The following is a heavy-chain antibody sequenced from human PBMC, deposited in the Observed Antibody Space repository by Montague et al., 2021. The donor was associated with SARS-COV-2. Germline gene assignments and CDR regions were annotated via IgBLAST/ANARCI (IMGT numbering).Heavy chain of an antibody. Sequence: SETLSLTCTVSGASFNNAYWSWIRQPPGKGLEWMGYVYGTGETKTNPSLKSRVTLSRDLSRNQFFLSLTSVTPTDTAVYFCARVPLGATTGRVFGSWGLGIPVAVSA. CDR3: ARVPLGATTGRVFGS. D-gene: IGHD1-26*01. V-gene: IGHV4-59*01. J-gene: IGHJ4*02. CDR2: VYGTGET. CDR1: GASFNNAY.